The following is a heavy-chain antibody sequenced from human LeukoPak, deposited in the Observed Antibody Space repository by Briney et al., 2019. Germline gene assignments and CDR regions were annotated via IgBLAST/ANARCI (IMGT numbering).Heavy chain of an antibody. J-gene: IGHJ4*02. CDR3: ARVKGRFGELSYYIDY. CDR1: GYTFTGYL. D-gene: IGHD3-10*01. CDR2: MNPNSGGT. Sequence: VKVSCKASGYTFTGYLIHWVRRSPGQGLGWRGWMNPNSGGTNYARKFQGRVTMTRDTSTSTAYMELSRLRSDDTAVYYCARVKGRFGELSYYIDYWGQGTLVTVSS. V-gene: IGHV1-2*02.